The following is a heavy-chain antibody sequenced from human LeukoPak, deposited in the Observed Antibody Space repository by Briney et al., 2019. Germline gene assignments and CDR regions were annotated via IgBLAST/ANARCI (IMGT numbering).Heavy chain of an antibody. V-gene: IGHV3-7*01. CDR3: ARGTVVATATAITFFDD. Sequence: GVSLRLSGAASGFTFSSYAMGWVRQAPGKGLEWVANIKQDGTEKQYADSVRGRFTIARDNAKNSLYLQMSSLRAEDTAVYYCARGTVVATATAITFFDDWGQGTLVTVSS. CDR1: GFTFSSYA. CDR2: IKQDGTEK. D-gene: IGHD2-2*01. J-gene: IGHJ4*02.